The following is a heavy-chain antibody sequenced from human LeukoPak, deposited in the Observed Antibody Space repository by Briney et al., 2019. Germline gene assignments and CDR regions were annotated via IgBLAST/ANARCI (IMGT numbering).Heavy chain of an antibody. CDR3: AAGYSSSWYGNYFDY. Sequence: GESLKISCKGSGYSFTSYWIGWVRQMPGKGLEWMGIIYPGDSDTRYSPSFQGQVTISADKSISTAYLQWSSLKASDTAMYYCAAGYSSSWYGNYFDYWGQGTLVTVSS. CDR1: GYSFTSYW. D-gene: IGHD6-13*01. CDR2: IYPGDSDT. V-gene: IGHV5-51*01. J-gene: IGHJ4*02.